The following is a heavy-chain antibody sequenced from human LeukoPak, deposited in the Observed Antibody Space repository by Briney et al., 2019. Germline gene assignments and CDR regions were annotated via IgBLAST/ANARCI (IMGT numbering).Heavy chain of an antibody. V-gene: IGHV1-69*04. Sequence: ASVKVSCKASGGTFSSYAISWVRQAPGQGLEWMGRIIPTLAIANYAQKFQGRVTITADKSTSTAYMELSSLRSEDTAVYYCARVNGYNFGPYYFDYWGQGTLVTVSS. D-gene: IGHD5-18*01. CDR1: GGTFSSYA. CDR2: IIPTLAIA. J-gene: IGHJ4*02. CDR3: ARVNGYNFGPYYFDY.